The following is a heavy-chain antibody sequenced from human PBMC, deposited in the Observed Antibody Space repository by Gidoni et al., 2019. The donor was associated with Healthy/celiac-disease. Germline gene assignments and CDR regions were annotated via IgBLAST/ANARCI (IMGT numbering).Heavy chain of an antibody. CDR3: ARVAYGDYALDY. J-gene: IGHJ4*02. V-gene: IGHV3-30*04. CDR2: ISYDGSNK. CDR1: GFTFSSYA. Sequence: RLSCAASGFTFSSYAMHWVRQAPGKGLAWVAVISYDGSNKYYADSVKGRFNISRDNSKNTLYLQMNSLRAEDTAVYYCARVAYGDYALDYWGQGTLVTVSS. D-gene: IGHD4-17*01.